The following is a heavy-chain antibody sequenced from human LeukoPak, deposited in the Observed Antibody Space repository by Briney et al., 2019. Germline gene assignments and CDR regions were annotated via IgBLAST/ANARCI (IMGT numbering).Heavy chain of an antibody. CDR3: TLHEGGQYYYYYYYMDV. J-gene: IGHJ6*03. CDR2: IRSKANSYAT. Sequence: GGSLRLSCAASGFTFSGSAMHWVRQASGKGLEWVGRIRSKANSYATAYAASVKGRFTISRDGSKNTAYLQMNSLETEDTAVYYCTLHEGGQYYYYYYYMDVWGKGTTVTVSS. V-gene: IGHV3-73*01. CDR1: GFTFSGSA. D-gene: IGHD3-16*01.